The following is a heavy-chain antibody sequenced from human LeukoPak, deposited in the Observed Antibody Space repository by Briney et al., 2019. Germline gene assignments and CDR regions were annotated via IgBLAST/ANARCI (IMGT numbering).Heavy chain of an antibody. CDR3: ARRRYYDGSGYLD. J-gene: IGHJ1*01. D-gene: IGHD3-22*01. Sequence: PSETLSLTCIVSGDFVRNSNYYWDWIRRSPGKGLEWIGSIYDSGRTYYHPSLKTRVSMSVYTTKNHFSLKLTSVTAADTAVYYCARRRYYDGSGYLDWGQGTLVIVS. CDR1: GDFVRNSNYY. CDR2: IYDSGRT. V-gene: IGHV4-39*01.